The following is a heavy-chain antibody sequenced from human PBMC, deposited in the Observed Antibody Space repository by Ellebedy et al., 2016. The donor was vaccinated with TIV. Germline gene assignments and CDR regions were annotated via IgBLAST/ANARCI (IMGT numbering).Heavy chain of an antibody. CDR2: IYYSGST. Sequence: SETLSLXCTVSGGSISSSSYYWGWIRQPPGKGLEWIGSIYYSGSTYYNPSLKSRVTISVDTSKNQFSLKLSSVTAADTAVYYCARGARYYYYMDVWGKGTTVTVSS. CDR3: ARGARYYYYMDV. V-gene: IGHV4-39*01. J-gene: IGHJ6*03. CDR1: GGSISSSSYY.